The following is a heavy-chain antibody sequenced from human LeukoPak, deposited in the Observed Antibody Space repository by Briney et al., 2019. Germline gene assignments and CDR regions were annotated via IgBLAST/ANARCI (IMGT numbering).Heavy chain of an antibody. J-gene: IGHJ6*02. V-gene: IGHV4-31*03. CDR1: GGSISSGGYY. CDR2: IYYSGST. CDR3: ARDKRYYGSGSTNYYYYYGMDV. Sequence: TLSLTCTVSGGSISSGGYYWSWIRQHPGTGLEWIGYIYYSGSTYYNPSLKSRVTISVDTSKNQFSLKLSSVTAADTAVYYCARDKRYYGSGSTNYYYYYGMDVWGQGTTVTVSS. D-gene: IGHD3-10*01.